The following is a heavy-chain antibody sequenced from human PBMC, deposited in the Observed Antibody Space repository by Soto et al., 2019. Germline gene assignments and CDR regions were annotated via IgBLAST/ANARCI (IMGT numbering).Heavy chain of an antibody. Sequence: QVQLVQSGAEVKKPGSSVKVSCKASGGTFSSYAISWVRQAPGQGLEWMGGIIPIFGTANYAQKFQGRVRITADESTSTAYMELSSLRSEDTAVYYCARAPIDCGGDCYTYYFDYWGQGTLVTVSS. V-gene: IGHV1-69*01. J-gene: IGHJ4*02. CDR2: IIPIFGTA. CDR1: GGTFSSYA. CDR3: ARAPIDCGGDCYTYYFDY. D-gene: IGHD2-21*02.